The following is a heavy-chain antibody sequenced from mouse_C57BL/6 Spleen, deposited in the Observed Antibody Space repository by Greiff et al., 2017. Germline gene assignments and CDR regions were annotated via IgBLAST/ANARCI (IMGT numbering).Heavy chain of an antibody. D-gene: IGHD1-1*01. Sequence: QVQLQQSGAELVKPGASVKLSCKASGYTFTEYTIHWVKQRSGQGLEWIGWFYPGSGSIKYNEKFKDKATLTADKSSSTAYMELSRLTSEDSAVYFCARHGSLDYYGSYYFDYWGQGTTLTVSS. CDR2: FYPGSGSI. J-gene: IGHJ2*01. CDR3: ARHGSLDYYGSYYFDY. V-gene: IGHV1-62-2*01. CDR1: GYTFTEYT.